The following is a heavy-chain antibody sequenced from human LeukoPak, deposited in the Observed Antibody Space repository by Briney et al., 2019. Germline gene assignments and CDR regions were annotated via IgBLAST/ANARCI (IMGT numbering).Heavy chain of an antibody. CDR1: GFTFSTYF. D-gene: IGHD2-21*01. Sequence: GRSLRLSCAASGFTFSTYFMHWVRQAPGKGLGWVADIASDGSRTFYVESVKGRFTISRDNSKNTLYLQMNSPRAEDTAVYFCARERQDTILHSGAFDIWGQGTMVTVSS. V-gene: IGHV3-30-3*01. CDR2: IASDGSRT. CDR3: ARERQDTILHSGAFDI. J-gene: IGHJ3*02.